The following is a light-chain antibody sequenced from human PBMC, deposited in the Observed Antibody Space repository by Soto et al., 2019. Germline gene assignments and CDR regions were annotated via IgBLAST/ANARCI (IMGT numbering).Light chain of an antibody. Sequence: DIQMTQSPSSLSASVGDRVTITCRASQSISSYLNWYQQKPGKAPKLLIYAASSLQSGVPSRFSGSGSGTDFTLTISSLQPEDFAVYYCQQYNNWPHTFGQGTKLEIK. CDR2: AAS. V-gene: IGKV1-39*01. CDR3: QQYNNWPHT. CDR1: QSISSY. J-gene: IGKJ2*01.